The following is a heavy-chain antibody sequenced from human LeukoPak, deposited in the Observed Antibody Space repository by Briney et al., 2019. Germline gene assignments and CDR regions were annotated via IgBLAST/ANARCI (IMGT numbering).Heavy chain of an antibody. CDR1: GFTFSSYW. CDR3: AREYCSSTSCSRYYYYYMDV. D-gene: IGHD2-2*01. Sequence: RGSLRLSCAASGFTFSSYWMSWVRQAPGKGLEWVANIKQDGSEKYYVDSVKGRFTISRDNAKNSLYLQMNSLRAEDTAVYYCAREYCSSTSCSRYYYYYMDVWGKGTTVTVSS. V-gene: IGHV3-7*01. CDR2: IKQDGSEK. J-gene: IGHJ6*03.